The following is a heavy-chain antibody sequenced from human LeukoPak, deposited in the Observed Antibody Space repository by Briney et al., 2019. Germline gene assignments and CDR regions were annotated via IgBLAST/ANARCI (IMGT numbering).Heavy chain of an antibody. V-gene: IGHV5-51*01. CDR1: GYSFTSYW. J-gene: IGHJ6*03. D-gene: IGHD3-10*01. CDR3: ARQGYGSGSYYYYYYMDV. CDR2: IYPGDSDT. Sequence: GESLKISCKGSGYSFTSYWIGWVRQMPGKGLEWMGIIYPGDSDTRYSPSFQGQVTISADKSISTAYLQWSSLKASDTAMYYCARQGYGSGSYYYYYYMDVWGKGTTVTVSS.